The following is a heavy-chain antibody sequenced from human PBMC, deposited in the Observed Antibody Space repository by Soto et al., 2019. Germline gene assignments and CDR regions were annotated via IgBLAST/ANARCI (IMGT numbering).Heavy chain of an antibody. V-gene: IGHV1-18*01. Sequence: GASVKVSCKASGYTFTNYGISWVRQAPGQGLEWMGWISAYNGNTNYAQKLQGRVTMTTDTSTSTAYMELRSLRSDDTAVYYCARGFRVVRGVIIFDYWGQGTLVTVSS. CDR2: ISAYNGNT. CDR3: ARGFRVVRGVIIFDY. D-gene: IGHD3-10*01. CDR1: GYTFTNYG. J-gene: IGHJ4*02.